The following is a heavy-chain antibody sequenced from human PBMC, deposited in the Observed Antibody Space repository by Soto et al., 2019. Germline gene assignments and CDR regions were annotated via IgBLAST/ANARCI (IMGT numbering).Heavy chain of an antibody. D-gene: IGHD2-8*01. CDR2: IGPSSSYT. CDR3: ARVVRLMLYSDY. J-gene: IGHJ4*02. V-gene: IGHV3-11*06. CDR1: GFTFSDYY. Sequence: LRLSCAASGFTFSDYYMSWIRQAPGKGLEWVSYIGPSSSYTNYADSVKGRFTISRDNAKNSLYLQMNSLRAEDTAVYYCARVVRLMLYSDYWGQGTLVTVSS.